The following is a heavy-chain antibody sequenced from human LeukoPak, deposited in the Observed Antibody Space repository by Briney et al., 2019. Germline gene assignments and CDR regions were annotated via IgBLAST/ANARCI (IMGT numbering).Heavy chain of an antibody. D-gene: IGHD3-10*01. V-gene: IGHV3-33*06. CDR2: IWYDGSNK. CDR3: AKDQVTMVRGVIISPDY. J-gene: IGHJ4*02. Sequence: GRSLRLSCAASGFTFSSYGMHWVRQAPGKGLEWVAVIWYDGSNKYYADSVKGRFTISRDNSKNTLYLQMNSLRAEDTAVYYCAKDQVTMVRGVIISPDYWGQGALVTVSS. CDR1: GFTFSSYG.